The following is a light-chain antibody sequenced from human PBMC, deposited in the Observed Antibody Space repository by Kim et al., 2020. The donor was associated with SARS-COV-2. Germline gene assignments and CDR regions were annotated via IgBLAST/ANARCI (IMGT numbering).Light chain of an antibody. V-gene: IGKV3-11*01. CDR3: QQRINWPLT. CDR1: QSVTSK. J-gene: IGKJ4*01. CDR2: DAT. Sequence: LSPGERATPSCRASQSVTSKLAWYQQTPGQAPRLLIYDATSRAAGIPARFSGSGSGTDFTLTISSLEPEDFALYYCQQRINWPLTFGGGTKVDIK.